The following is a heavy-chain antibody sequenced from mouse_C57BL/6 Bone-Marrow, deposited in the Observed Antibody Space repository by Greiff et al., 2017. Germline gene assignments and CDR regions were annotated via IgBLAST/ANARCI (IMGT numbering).Heavy chain of an antibody. Sequence: EVQGVESGGDLVKPGGSLKLSCAASGFTFSSYGMSWVRQTPDKRLEWVATISSGGSYTYYPDSVKGRFTISRDNAKNTLYLQKSSRKSEDTTMYYCARKGYDYHDYWGQGTTLTVTA. J-gene: IGHJ2*01. CDR1: GFTFSSYG. V-gene: IGHV5-6*01. CDR2: ISSGGSYT. CDR3: ARKGYDYHDY. D-gene: IGHD2-4*01.